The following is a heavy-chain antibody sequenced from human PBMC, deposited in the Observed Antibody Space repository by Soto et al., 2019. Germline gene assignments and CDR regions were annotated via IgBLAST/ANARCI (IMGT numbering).Heavy chain of an antibody. V-gene: IGHV4-59*08. CDR1: GGSISSYY. CDR3: GSHYNYPLAGTGFAS. J-gene: IGHJ5*02. Sequence: PSETLSLTCTVSGGSISSYYWSWIRQPPGKGLEWIGYIYNIGSTNYNPSLRSRVTMSIDTSQEQFSLKLSSVTATDTAVYYFGSHYNYPLAGTGFASWARGTLVPVSS. CDR2: IYNIGST. D-gene: IGHD6-19*01.